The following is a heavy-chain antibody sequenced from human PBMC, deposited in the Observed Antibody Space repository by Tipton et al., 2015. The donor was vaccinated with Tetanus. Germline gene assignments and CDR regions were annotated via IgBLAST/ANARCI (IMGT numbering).Heavy chain of an antibody. J-gene: IGHJ3*02. CDR3: AKARVTTVTTTDAFEI. V-gene: IGHV3-23*01. CDR1: GFTFSSYA. D-gene: IGHD4-17*01. Sequence: SLRLSCAASGFTFSSYATSWVRQAPGKGLEWVSTISGSGGSTYDAASVKGRFTISRDKSKNTVDLQMNSLRAEDTAVYYCAKARVTTVTTTDAFEIWGQGTMVTVSS. CDR2: ISGSGGST.